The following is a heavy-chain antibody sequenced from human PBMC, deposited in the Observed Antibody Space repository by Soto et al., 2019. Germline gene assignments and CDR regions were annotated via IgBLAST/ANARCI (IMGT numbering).Heavy chain of an antibody. J-gene: IGHJ5*02. CDR1: GFTFSSYS. CDR3: ARDSKLSGPAGTLKWFDP. Sequence: RASLRLSCAVSGFTFSSYSMNWVRQAPGKGLDWVSSISSSSSYIYYADSVKGRFTISRDNAKNSLYLQMNSLRAEDTAVYYCARDSKLSGPAGTLKWFDPWGQGTLVTVSS. D-gene: IGHD3-10*01. V-gene: IGHV3-21*01. CDR2: ISSSSSYI.